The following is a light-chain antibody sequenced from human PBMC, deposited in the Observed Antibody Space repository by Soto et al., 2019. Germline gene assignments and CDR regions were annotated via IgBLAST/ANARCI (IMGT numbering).Light chain of an antibody. V-gene: IGKV1-6*01. CDR2: GAS. Sequence: AIKMTQSPSSLSASVGDRVTITFRASQDIRKDLAWYQQKPGKAPQILIYGASTLQTGVASRFSGSGSATDFTLTISSLEPEDSAIYYCQQRSNWLGFGGGTKVDI. J-gene: IGKJ4*01. CDR1: QDIRKD. CDR3: QQRSNWLG.